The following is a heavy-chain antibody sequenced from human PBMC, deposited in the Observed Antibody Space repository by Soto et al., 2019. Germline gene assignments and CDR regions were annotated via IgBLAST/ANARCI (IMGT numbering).Heavy chain of an antibody. Sequence: QVQLQESGPGLVKPSQTLSLTCTVSGGSISSGGYYWSWIRQHPGKGLEWIGYIYYSGSTYYNPSLKSRITISVDTSKNQFSLKLSSVPAADTAVYYCASEVVVAATRGLFFDYWGQGTLVTVSS. CDR3: ASEVVVAATRGLFFDY. V-gene: IGHV4-31*03. D-gene: IGHD2-15*01. J-gene: IGHJ4*02. CDR1: GGSISSGGYY. CDR2: IYYSGST.